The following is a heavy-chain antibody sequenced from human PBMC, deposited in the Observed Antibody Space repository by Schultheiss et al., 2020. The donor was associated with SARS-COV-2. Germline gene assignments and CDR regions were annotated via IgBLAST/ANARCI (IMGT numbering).Heavy chain of an antibody. CDR2: INPNSGGT. CDR3: ARVEYGGKGCFDY. J-gene: IGHJ4*02. Sequence: ASVKVSCKASGGTFSSYTISWVRQAPGQGLEWMGWINPNSGGTNYAQKFQGRVTMTRDTSISTAYMELSRLRSDDTAVYYCARVEYGGKGCFDYWGQGTLVTVSS. D-gene: IGHD4-23*01. V-gene: IGHV1-2*02. CDR1: GGTFSSYT.